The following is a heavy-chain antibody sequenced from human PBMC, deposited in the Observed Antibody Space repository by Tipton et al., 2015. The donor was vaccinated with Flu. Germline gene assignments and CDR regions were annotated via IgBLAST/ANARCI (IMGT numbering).Heavy chain of an antibody. V-gene: IGHV3-23*01. CDR2: ISGGGGFRGSGAGT. J-gene: IGHJ4*02. Sequence: SLRLSCAASGFTFSRYAMSWVRQAPGKGLEWVSAISGGGGFRGSGAGTYYADSVKGRFTISGDNSKNTVYLQMNSLRAEDTAIYYCGKVIPEIVAGLDYWGQGTLVTVSS. CDR1: GFTFSRYA. D-gene: IGHD5-12*01. CDR3: GKVIPEIVAGLDY.